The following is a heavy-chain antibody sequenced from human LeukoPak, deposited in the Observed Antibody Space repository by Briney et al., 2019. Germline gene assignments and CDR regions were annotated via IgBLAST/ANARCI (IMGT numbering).Heavy chain of an antibody. Sequence: GASVKVSCKAPGYTFTGYYMHWVRQAPGQGLEWMGWISAYNGNTNYAQKLQGRVTMTTDTSTSTAYMELRSLRSDDTAVYYCARLRATVTPNWFDPWGQGTLVTVSS. D-gene: IGHD4-17*01. J-gene: IGHJ5*02. CDR3: ARLRATVTPNWFDP. CDR2: ISAYNGNT. V-gene: IGHV1-18*04. CDR1: GYTFTGYY.